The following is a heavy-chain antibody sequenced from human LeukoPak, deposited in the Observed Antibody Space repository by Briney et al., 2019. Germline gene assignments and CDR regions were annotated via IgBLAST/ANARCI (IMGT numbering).Heavy chain of an antibody. CDR1: GYTFTSYG. V-gene: IGHV1-18*01. Sequence: AASVKVSCKASGYTFTSYGISWVRQAPGQGLEWMGWISAYNGNTNYVQKLQGRVTMTTDTSTSTAYMELRSLRSDDTAVYYCARDSSGPNSYYYYGMDVWGQGTTVTVSS. J-gene: IGHJ6*02. CDR2: ISAYNGNT. CDR3: ARDSSGPNSYYYYGMDV. D-gene: IGHD3-22*01.